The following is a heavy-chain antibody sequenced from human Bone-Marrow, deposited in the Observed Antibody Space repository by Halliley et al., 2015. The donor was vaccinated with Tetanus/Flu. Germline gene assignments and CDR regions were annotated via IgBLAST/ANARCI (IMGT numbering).Heavy chain of an antibody. CDR1: GGSVSAYS. D-gene: IGHD4-4*01. V-gene: IGHV4-59*02. CDR3: ATERGNDDFSIWFDP. J-gene: IGHJ5*02. Sequence: TLSLTCTVSGGSVSAYSWSWIRQPPGKGLEWIGSISDSGSTDYNPTLKSRVTFSVDTSKNQLSLRLRSVTAADTAVYYCATERGNDDFSIWFDPWGQGTLVPVSS. CDR2: ISDSGST.